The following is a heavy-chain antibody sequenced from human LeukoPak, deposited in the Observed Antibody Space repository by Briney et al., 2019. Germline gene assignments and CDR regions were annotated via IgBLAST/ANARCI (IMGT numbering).Heavy chain of an antibody. CDR2: IYTSGST. Sequence: TSETLSLTCTVSGGSISSYYWSWIRQPDGKGLEWIGRIYTSGSTNYNPSLKSRVTMSVDTSKNQFSLKLSSVTAADTAVYYCARGGYQLYLWDYFDFWGQGTLVTVSS. J-gene: IGHJ4*02. V-gene: IGHV4-4*07. CDR3: ARGGYQLYLWDYFDF. CDR1: GGSISSYY. D-gene: IGHD2-2*01.